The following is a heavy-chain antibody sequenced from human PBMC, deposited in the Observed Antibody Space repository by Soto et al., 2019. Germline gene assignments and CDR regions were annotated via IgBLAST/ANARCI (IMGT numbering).Heavy chain of an antibody. CDR1: GGTFSSYT. J-gene: IGHJ5*02. D-gene: IGHD2-2*01. CDR2: IIPILGIA. V-gene: IGHV1-69*08. CDR3: ARDTEDIVVVPAAPGGFDP. Sequence: QVQLVQSGAEVKKPGSSVKVSCKASGGTFSSYTISWVRQAPGQGLEWMGRIIPILGIANYAQKFQGRVTITPDKSTSTAYMELSSLRSEDTAVYYCARDTEDIVVVPAAPGGFDPWGQGTLVTVSS.